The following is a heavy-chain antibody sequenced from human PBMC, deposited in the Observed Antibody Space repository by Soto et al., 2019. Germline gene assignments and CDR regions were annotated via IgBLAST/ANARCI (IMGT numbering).Heavy chain of an antibody. V-gene: IGHV3-30*03. CDR3: ARSTRGFSYGKIDS. Sequence: GGSLRLSCAASGFTFSSYGMHWVRQAPGKGLEWVAVISYDGSNKYYADSVKGRFTISRDNSKNTLYLQMNSLRAEDAAVYYCARSTRGFSYGKIDSWGQGTLVTVSS. CDR1: GFTFSSYG. D-gene: IGHD5-18*01. CDR2: ISYDGSNK. J-gene: IGHJ4*02.